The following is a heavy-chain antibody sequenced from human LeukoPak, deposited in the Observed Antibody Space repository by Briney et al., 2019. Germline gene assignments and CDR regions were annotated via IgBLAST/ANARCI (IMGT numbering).Heavy chain of an antibody. J-gene: IGHJ4*02. CDR1: GFTFSSYG. CDR3: AKGPSGYSYAYYFDY. CDR2: IRYDGSNK. D-gene: IGHD5-18*01. Sequence: GGSLRLSCAASGFTFSSYGMHWVRQAPGKGLEWVAFIRYDGSNKYYADSVKGRFTISRDNSKNTLYLQMNSLRAEDTAVYYCAKGPSGYSYAYYFDYWGQGTLVTVSS. V-gene: IGHV3-30*02.